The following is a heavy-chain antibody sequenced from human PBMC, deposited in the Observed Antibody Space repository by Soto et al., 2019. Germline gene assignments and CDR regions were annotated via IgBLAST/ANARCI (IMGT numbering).Heavy chain of an antibody. CDR2: IYYSGTT. J-gene: IGHJ3*02. CDR3: ARWRGGTYDAFDI. CDR1: SGSIGTYF. V-gene: IGHV4-59*01. D-gene: IGHD1-1*01. Sequence: QVQLRESGPGLVKPSETLSLTCTVSSGSIGTYFWSWIRQPPGKGLEWIGYIYYSGTTNYNPSLKSRVTIFLDTSKNQFSLRLSSVTAADTAVYYCARWRGGTYDAFDIWGQGTLVTVSS.